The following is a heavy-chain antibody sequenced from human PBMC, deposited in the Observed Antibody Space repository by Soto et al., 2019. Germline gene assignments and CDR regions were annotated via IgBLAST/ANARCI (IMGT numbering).Heavy chain of an antibody. D-gene: IGHD6-19*01. V-gene: IGHV4-34*01. CDR3: ARERVGKQWLVQGGRYYGMDV. CDR1: GGSFSGYY. CDR2: INHSGST. J-gene: IGHJ6*02. Sequence: PSETLSLTCAVYGGSFSGYYWSWIRQPPGKGLEWIGEINHSGSTNYNPSLKSRVTISVDTSKNQFSLKLSSVTAADTAVYYCARERVGKQWLVQGGRYYGMDVWGQGTTVTVSS.